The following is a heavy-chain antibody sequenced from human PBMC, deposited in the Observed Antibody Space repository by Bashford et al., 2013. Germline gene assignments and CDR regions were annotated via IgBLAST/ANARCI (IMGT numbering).Heavy chain of an antibody. CDR3: ASRKGLRLDGAFDV. CDR2: ISAYNGNT. V-gene: IGHV1-18*01. D-gene: IGHD1-14*01. CDR1: GYTFTSYG. Sequence: ASVKVSCKASGYTFTSYGISWVRQAPGQGLEWMGWISAYNGNTNYAQKLQGRVTMTTDTSTRTAYLDLSSLRSDDTAVYYCASRKGLRLDGAFDVWGQGTMVTVSS. J-gene: IGHJ3*01.